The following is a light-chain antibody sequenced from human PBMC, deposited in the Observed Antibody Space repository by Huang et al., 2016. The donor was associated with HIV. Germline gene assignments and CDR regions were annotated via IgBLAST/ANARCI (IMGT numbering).Light chain of an antibody. CDR3: QQLNSYPPRLT. J-gene: IGKJ4*01. CDR1: QGISSY. V-gene: IGKV1-9*01. Sequence: IQLTQSPSSLSASVGDRVTITCRASQGISSYLASYQQKPGKAPKLLIDAASTLLSGVPSRFSGSGSGTDFTLTISSLQPEDFATYYCQQLNSYPPRLTFGGGTKVEIK. CDR2: AAS.